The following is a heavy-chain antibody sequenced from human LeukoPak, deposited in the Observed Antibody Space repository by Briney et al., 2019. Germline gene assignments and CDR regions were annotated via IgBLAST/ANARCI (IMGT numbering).Heavy chain of an antibody. CDR1: VYSISSGYY. CDR2: IYHSGST. V-gene: IGHV4-38-2*01. J-gene: IGHJ3*02. D-gene: IGHD7-27*01. CDR3: ARHHRLGIDAFDI. Sequence: SETLSLTCAVSVYSISSGYYWAWIREPPGRGRDGIGSIYHSGSTDYNPSLKRRVTLSVYTSMIQFPLRLSSVTATDTALYYCARHHRLGIDAFDIWGQGTMVTVSS.